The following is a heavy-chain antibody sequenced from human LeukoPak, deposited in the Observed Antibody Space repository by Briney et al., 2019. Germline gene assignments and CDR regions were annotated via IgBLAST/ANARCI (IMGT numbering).Heavy chain of an antibody. D-gene: IGHD6-6*01. Sequence: PSERLSLTCAVSGGSISSSNWWTWVRQPPGKGLEWIGEIYHSGSTNYNPSLKSRVTISVDKSKNQFSLKLSSVTAADTAVYYCARGAPEYSKSLNQGWFDPWGQGTLVTVSS. CDR1: GGSISSSNW. CDR3: ARGAPEYSKSLNQGWFDP. V-gene: IGHV4-4*02. J-gene: IGHJ5*02. CDR2: IYHSGST.